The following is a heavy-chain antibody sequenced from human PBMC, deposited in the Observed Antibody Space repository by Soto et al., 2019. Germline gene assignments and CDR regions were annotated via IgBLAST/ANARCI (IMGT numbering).Heavy chain of an antibody. CDR1: GGSISSSSYY. CDR2: IYYSGST. Sequence: PSETLSLTCTVSGGSISSSSYYWGWIRQPPGKGLEWIGSIYYSGSTYYNPSLKSRVTISVDTSKNQFSLKLSSVTAADTAVYYCASGYSGYGFWGQGTLVTVSS. D-gene: IGHD5-12*01. CDR3: ASGYSGYGF. J-gene: IGHJ4*02. V-gene: IGHV4-39*01.